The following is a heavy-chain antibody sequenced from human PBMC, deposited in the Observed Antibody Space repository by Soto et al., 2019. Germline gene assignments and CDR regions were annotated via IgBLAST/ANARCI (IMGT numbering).Heavy chain of an antibody. V-gene: IGHV3-72*01. Sequence: HPGGSLRLSCAASGFTLSDHFMEWVRQAPGKGREWVGRTNPKAASYTTDNAAYVTGRLTISRDDSKNSLYLQMNSLKTEDTAMYYCVTLQFSRWFYWGLGTLVTVSS. CDR2: TNPKAASYTT. CDR3: VTLQFSRWFY. CDR1: GFTLSDHF. D-gene: IGHD4-4*01. J-gene: IGHJ4*02.